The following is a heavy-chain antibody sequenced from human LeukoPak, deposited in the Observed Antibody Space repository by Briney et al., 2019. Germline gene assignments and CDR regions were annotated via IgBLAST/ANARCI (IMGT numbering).Heavy chain of an antibody. Sequence: GESLKISCXASGYSFTDYWIGWVRQMPGKGLEWVGLIYPGDSDTRYSPSFQGQVTMSADKSISTAYLQWSSLKASDTAMYYCARYYGGNTFDIWGQGTMVTVSS. CDR3: ARYYGGNTFDI. V-gene: IGHV5-51*01. D-gene: IGHD3-10*01. J-gene: IGHJ3*02. CDR2: IYPGDSDT. CDR1: GYSFTDYW.